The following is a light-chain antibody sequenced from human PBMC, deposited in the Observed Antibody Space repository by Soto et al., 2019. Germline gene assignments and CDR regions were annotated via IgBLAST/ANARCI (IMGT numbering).Light chain of an antibody. CDR1: QSVSSSY. CDR3: QQYGISPLT. CDR2: GAS. J-gene: IGKJ4*01. Sequence: EIVLTQSPDALALSPGERATLSCRASQSVSSSYLAWYQQKPGQAPRLLIYGASNRATGTPDRFSGSGSGTDFTLTISRLEPEDFAVYYCQQYGISPLTFGGGTTVDIK. V-gene: IGKV3-20*01.